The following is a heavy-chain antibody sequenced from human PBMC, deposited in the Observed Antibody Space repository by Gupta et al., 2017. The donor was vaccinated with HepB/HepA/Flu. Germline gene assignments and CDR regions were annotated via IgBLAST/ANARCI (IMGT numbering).Heavy chain of an antibody. D-gene: IGHD2-2*01. CDR1: GYTFTNYA. CDR2: INAGNCCT. Sequence: VSCKASGYTFTNYAIHWVRQARGQRPEWMGWINAGNCCTKYSQKFQARVTITMDTSASAVYLELSRLRSEDSAVYYCARGGSNSSCVSFDYWGQGTLVTVSA. J-gene: IGHJ4*02. V-gene: IGHV1-3*01. CDR3: ARGGSNSSCVSFDY.